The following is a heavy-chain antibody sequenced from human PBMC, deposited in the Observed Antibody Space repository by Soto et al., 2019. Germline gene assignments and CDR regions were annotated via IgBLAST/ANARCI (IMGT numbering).Heavy chain of an antibody. J-gene: IGHJ4*02. CDR1: GFTFGDYA. Sequence: GGSLRLSCTASGFTFGDYAMSWFRQAPGKGLEWVGFIRSKAYGGTTEYAASVKGRFTISRDDSKSIAYLQMNSLKTEDTAVYYCTRRIMITFGGVIGLDYWGQGTLVTVSS. D-gene: IGHD3-16*02. CDR3: TRRIMITFGGVIGLDY. CDR2: IRSKAYGGTT. V-gene: IGHV3-49*03.